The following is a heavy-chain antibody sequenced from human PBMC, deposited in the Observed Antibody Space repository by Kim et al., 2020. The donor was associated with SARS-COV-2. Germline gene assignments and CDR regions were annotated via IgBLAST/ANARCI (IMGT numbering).Heavy chain of an antibody. CDR1: GGSFSGHY. D-gene: IGHD2-2*02. CDR3: ARGRAGVVPAPILGIGPHYDYFIMDV. V-gene: IGHV4-34*01. Sequence: SETLSLTCAVYGGSFSGHYWGWIRQPPGKGLEWIGEIHQSGSTNYNPSLKSRVTISIDTSKNQFSLKMSSVTAADTGFYYCARGRAGVVPAPILGIGPHYDYFIMDVWGHGTTVTVSS. CDR2: IHQSGST. J-gene: IGHJ6*02.